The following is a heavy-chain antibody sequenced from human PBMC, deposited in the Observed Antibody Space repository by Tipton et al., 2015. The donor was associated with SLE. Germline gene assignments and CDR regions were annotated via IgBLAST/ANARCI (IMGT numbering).Heavy chain of an antibody. CDR3: ARGSGTYYNDIDC. D-gene: IGHD3-10*01. CDR1: GYTFTSYD. J-gene: IGHJ4*02. CDR2: MNPNNGDT. V-gene: IGHV1-8*01. Sequence: QSGPEVKKPGASVKVSCKASGYTFTSYDINWVRQATGQGLEWMGWMNPNNGDTDYAQKFQGRVTMTRNTSISTAYMELSVLRSEDTAVYYCARGSGTYYNDIDCWGQGTLVTVSS.